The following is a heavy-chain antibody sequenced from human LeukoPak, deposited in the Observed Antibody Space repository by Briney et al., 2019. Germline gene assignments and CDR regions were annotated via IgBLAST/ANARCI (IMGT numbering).Heavy chain of an antibody. J-gene: IGHJ6*03. CDR2: ISSSSSYI. V-gene: IGHV3-21*03. D-gene: IGHD3-10*01. Sequence: GGSLRLSCAASGFTFSSYSMNWVRQAPGKGLEWVSSISSSSSYIYYADSVKGRFTISRDNAKNSLYLQMNSLKTEDTAVYYCARDGVTYYYGPGVYYMDVWGKGTTVTVSS. CDR3: ARDGVTYYYGPGVYYMDV. CDR1: GFTFSSYS.